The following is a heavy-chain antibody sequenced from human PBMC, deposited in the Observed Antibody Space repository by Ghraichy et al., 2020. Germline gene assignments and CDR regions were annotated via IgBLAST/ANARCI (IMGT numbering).Heavy chain of an antibody. J-gene: IGHJ4*02. CDR2: IYYSGST. CDR3: ARSSGDSGSYYDLREDYFDY. Sequence: SETLSLTCTVSGGSISSSSYYWGWIRQPPGKGLGWIGTIYYSGSTYYSPSLKSRVTISVDTSKNQFSLKLSSVTAADTAVYYCARSSGDSGSYYDLREDYFDYWGQGTLVTVSS. CDR1: GGSISSSSYY. D-gene: IGHD1-26*01. V-gene: IGHV4-39*01.